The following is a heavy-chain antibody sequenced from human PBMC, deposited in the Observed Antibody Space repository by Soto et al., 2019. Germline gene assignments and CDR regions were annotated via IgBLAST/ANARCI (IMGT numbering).Heavy chain of an antibody. Sequence: SETLSLTXAVYGGSFSGYYWSWIRQPPGKGLEWIGEINHSGSTNYNPSLKSRVTISVDTSKNQFSLKLSSVTAADTAVYYCARGTAGYNYGSTMDYWGQGTLVT. J-gene: IGHJ4*02. CDR3: ARGTAGYNYGSTMDY. CDR2: INHSGST. CDR1: GGSFSGYY. V-gene: IGHV4-34*01. D-gene: IGHD5-12*01.